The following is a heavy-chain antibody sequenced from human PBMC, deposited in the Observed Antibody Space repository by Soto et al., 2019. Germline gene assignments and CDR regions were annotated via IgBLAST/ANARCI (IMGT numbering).Heavy chain of an antibody. V-gene: IGHV4-39*01. CDR3: ATNGLVTQSYYYYGMDV. CDR1: GGSISSSSYY. J-gene: IGHJ6*02. D-gene: IGHD3-9*01. Sequence: QLQLQESGPGLVKPSETLSLTCTVSGGSISSSSYYWGWIRQPPGKGLEWIGSIYYSGSTYYNPSLKSRVTISVDTSKNQFSLKLSSVTAADTAVYYCATNGLVTQSYYYYGMDVWGQGTTVTVSS. CDR2: IYYSGST.